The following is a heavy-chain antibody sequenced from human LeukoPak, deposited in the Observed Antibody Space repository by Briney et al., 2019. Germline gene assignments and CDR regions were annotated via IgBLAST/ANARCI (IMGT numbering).Heavy chain of an antibody. CDR2: TSGIGAGT. CDR3: AKDSRGWTYFDF. D-gene: IGHD3/OR15-3a*01. Sequence: GGSLRLSCSVSGFTFSSYAMSWVRQAPGKGLEWVSTTSGIGAGTYYADSVRGRFTISRDNAKNTLYLQMDSLRAEDTAVYYCAKDSRGWTYFDFWGQGTLVTVSS. CDR1: GFTFSSYA. J-gene: IGHJ4*02. V-gene: IGHV3-23*01.